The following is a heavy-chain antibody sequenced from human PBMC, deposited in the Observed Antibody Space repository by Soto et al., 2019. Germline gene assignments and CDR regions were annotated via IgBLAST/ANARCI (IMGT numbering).Heavy chain of an antibody. CDR1: GSIFYGYG. Sequence: PGGSLRISCAASGSIFYGYGMHWVRQAPGKGLEWVSTVSGSGGSTYYAASVKGRFTISREYSKNTLYLQMNSLRAEDTAVYFCARQRSYNSGFFDYWSQGTLVTVSS. CDR3: ARQRSYNSGFFDY. J-gene: IGHJ4*02. V-gene: IGHV3-23*01. CDR2: VSGSGGST. D-gene: IGHD6-19*01.